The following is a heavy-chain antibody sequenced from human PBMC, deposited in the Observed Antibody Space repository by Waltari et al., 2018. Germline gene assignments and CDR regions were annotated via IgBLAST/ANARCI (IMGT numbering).Heavy chain of an antibody. CDR3: ARDSSNWSGNWFDS. CDR2: ISRSGTTI. V-gene: IGHV3-11*01. D-gene: IGHD6-13*01. Sequence: QVQLVESGGGLVKLGVSLILSCAASGFTFSDYYMSWIRQAPGKGLEWVSYISRSGTTIYYADSVKGRFTISRDNAKNSLYLQMNSLRAEDTAVYYCARDSSNWSGNWFDSWGQGTLVTVSS. J-gene: IGHJ5*01. CDR1: GFTFSDYY.